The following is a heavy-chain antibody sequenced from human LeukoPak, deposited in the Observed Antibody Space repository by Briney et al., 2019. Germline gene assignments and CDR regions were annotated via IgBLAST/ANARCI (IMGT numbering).Heavy chain of an antibody. CDR3: ARASRDGYNQNFDH. Sequence: GESLKISCKGLGYSFSTYWNAWVRQRPGKGLEWMGIIYPGGSETRYDPSFQGQVTISADSSTSTAYLQWSSLRASDTAMYYCARASRDGYNQNFDHWGQGTVVSVSS. V-gene: IGHV5-51*01. D-gene: IGHD5-24*01. J-gene: IGHJ4*02. CDR1: GYSFSTYW. CDR2: IYPGGSET.